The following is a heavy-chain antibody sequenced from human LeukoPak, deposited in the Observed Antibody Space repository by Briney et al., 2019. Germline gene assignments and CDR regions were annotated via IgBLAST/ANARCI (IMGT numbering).Heavy chain of an antibody. V-gene: IGHV1-18*01. CDR1: GATFTSYA. J-gene: IGHJ4*02. CDR3: ARLYCSSTSCYLRNFDY. D-gene: IGHD2-2*01. Sequence: ASVKVSCKASGATFTSYAISWVRQAPGQGLEWMGWISANNGNTNYAQKLQGRVTMTTDTSTSTAYMELRSLRSDDTAVYYCARLYCSSTSCYLRNFDYWGQGTLVTVSS. CDR2: ISANNGNT.